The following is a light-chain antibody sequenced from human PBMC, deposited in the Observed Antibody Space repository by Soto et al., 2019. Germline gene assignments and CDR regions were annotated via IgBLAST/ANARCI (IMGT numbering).Light chain of an antibody. Sequence: EIVMTQSPATLSVSPGERATLSCRASQSVSRNLAWYQQKPGQAPRLLIYGASTRATGIPARFSGSGYGTEFTLTISSLQPDDFATYYCQQYNTYSSLTFGGGTKVDIK. V-gene: IGKV3-15*01. CDR2: GAS. CDR3: QQYNTYSSLT. CDR1: QSVSRN. J-gene: IGKJ4*01.